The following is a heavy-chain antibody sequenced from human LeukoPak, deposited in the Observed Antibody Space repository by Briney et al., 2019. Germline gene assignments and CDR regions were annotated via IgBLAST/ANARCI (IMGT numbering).Heavy chain of an antibody. CDR1: GGSFSSYG. CDR2: IIPIFGTP. Sequence: SVKVSCKASGGSFSSYGISWVRLAPGQGLEWMEGIIPIFGTPNHAQKFQGRVTITTDDSTSTAYMELSSLRSEDTAVYYCARDVRGYYYMDVWGEGTTVSVSS. V-gene: IGHV1-69*05. CDR3: ARDVRGYYYMDV. J-gene: IGHJ6*03. D-gene: IGHD3-16*02.